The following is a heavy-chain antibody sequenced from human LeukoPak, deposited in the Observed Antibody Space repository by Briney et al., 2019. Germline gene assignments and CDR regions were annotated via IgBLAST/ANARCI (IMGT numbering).Heavy chain of an antibody. CDR2: ISSSGSTI. CDR3: ARERNSGHAH. J-gene: IGHJ4*02. CDR1: GFTFSDYY. Sequence: GGSLRLSCAGSGFTFSDYYMSWIRQAPGKGLEWVSYISSSGSTIYYADSVKGRFTISRDNAKNSLFLQMNSLRAEDTALYYCARERNSGHAHWGQGTLVTVSS. D-gene: IGHD5-12*01. V-gene: IGHV3-11*01.